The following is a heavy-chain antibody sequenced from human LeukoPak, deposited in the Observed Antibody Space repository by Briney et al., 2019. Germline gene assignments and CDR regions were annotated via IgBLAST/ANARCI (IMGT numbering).Heavy chain of an antibody. J-gene: IGHJ4*02. CDR1: GGSFSGYY. D-gene: IGHD2-8*01. CDR3: ASSVVPDY. V-gene: IGHV4-34*01. CDR2: INHSGST. Sequence: SETLSLTCAVYGGSFSGYYWSWIRQPPGKGLEWIGEINHSGSTNYNPSLKSRVTISVDTSKNQFSLKLSSVTAADTAVYYCASSVVPDYWGQGTLVTVSS.